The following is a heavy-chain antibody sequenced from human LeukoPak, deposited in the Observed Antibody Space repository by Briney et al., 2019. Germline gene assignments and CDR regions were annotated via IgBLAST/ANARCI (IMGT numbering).Heavy chain of an antibody. V-gene: IGHV1-2*02. Sequence: ASVKVSCRASGYTFTGYYMHWVRQAPGQGLEWMGWINPNSGGTNYAQKLQGRVTMTRDTSISTAYMELSRLRSDDTAVYYCARGPYYYGSGSSIDYWGQGTLVTVSS. CDR1: GYTFTGYY. J-gene: IGHJ4*02. CDR3: ARGPYYYGSGSSIDY. D-gene: IGHD3-10*01. CDR2: INPNSGGT.